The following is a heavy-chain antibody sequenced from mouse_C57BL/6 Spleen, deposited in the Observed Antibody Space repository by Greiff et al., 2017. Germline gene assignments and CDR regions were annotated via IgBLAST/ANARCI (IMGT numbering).Heavy chain of an antibody. CDR1: GFTFSSYA. D-gene: IGHD3-3*01. V-gene: IGHV5-4*01. Sequence: EVHLVESGGGLVKPGGSLKLSCAASGFTFSSYAMSWVRQTPEKRLEWVATISDGGSYTYYPDNVKGRFTISRDNAKNNLYLQMSHLKSEDTAMYYCARGRGRGYAMDYWGQGTSVTVSS. CDR2: ISDGGSYT. CDR3: ARGRGRGYAMDY. J-gene: IGHJ4*01.